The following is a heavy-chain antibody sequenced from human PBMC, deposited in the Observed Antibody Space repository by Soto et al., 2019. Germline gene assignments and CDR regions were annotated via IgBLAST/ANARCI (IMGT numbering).Heavy chain of an antibody. CDR3: AGYSYSSSWYDY. J-gene: IGHJ4*02. V-gene: IGHV3-21*01. D-gene: IGHD6-13*01. CDR2: ISSSSSYI. CDR1: GFTFSSYS. Sequence: PGGSLRLSCAASGFTFSSYSMNWVRQAPGKGLEWASSISSSSSYIYYADSVKGRFTISRDNAKNSLYLQMNSLRAEDTAVYYCAGYSYSSSWYDYWGQGTLVTVSS.